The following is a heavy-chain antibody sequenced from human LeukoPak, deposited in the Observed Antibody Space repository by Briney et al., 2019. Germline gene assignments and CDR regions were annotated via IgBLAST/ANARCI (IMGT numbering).Heavy chain of an antibody. D-gene: IGHD3-22*01. Sequence: PSETLSLTCTVSGGSISSYYWSWIRQPPGKGLEWIGYIYYSGSTNYNPSLKSRVTISVDTSKNQFSLKLSSVTAADTAVYYCARFDDSSGVFDYWGQGTLVTVSS. CDR2: IYYSGST. V-gene: IGHV4-59*01. J-gene: IGHJ4*02. CDR3: ARFDDSSGVFDY. CDR1: GGSISSYY.